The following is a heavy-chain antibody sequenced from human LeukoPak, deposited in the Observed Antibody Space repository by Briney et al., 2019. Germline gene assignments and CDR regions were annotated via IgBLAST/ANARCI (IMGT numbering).Heavy chain of an antibody. CDR3: ASLLRWGSGSYRY. CDR1: GGSFSGYY. Sequence: SETLSLTCAVYGGSFSGYYWSWIRQPPGKGLEWIGEINHSGSTNYNPSLKSRVTISVDTSKNQFSLKLSSVTAADTAVYYCASLLRWGSGSYRYWGQGTLVTVSS. V-gene: IGHV4-34*01. J-gene: IGHJ4*02. D-gene: IGHD3-10*01. CDR2: INHSGST.